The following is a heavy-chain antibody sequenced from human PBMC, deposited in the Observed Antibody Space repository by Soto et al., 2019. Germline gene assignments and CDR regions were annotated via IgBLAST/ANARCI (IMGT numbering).Heavy chain of an antibody. D-gene: IGHD6-6*01. CDR2: INDSGST. J-gene: IGHJ5*02. Sequence: WTWIRQPPGKGLEWIGEINDSGSTNDNPSLKSRATTLVDKSKNQFSLKLKSVTAADTAVYFCARGRRQQLVRSGASDWFDPWGQGTLVTVSS. CDR3: ARGRRQQLVRSGASDWFDP. V-gene: IGHV4-34*04.